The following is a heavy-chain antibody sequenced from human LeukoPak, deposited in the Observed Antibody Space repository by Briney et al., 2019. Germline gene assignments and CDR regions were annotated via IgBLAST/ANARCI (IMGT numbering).Heavy chain of an antibody. CDR1: GGSISTYY. CDR3: ARDSSGMSWGLNWFNP. Sequence: PSETLSLTCTVSGGSISTYYWSWIRQPPGKGLEWVGYVFYSGSTNYNPSLKSRVTISVDTSKNQISLKLTSVTAADTAVYYCARDSSGMSWGLNWFNPWGQGTLVTVSS. V-gene: IGHV4-59*12. J-gene: IGHJ5*02. CDR2: VFYSGST. D-gene: IGHD3-10*01.